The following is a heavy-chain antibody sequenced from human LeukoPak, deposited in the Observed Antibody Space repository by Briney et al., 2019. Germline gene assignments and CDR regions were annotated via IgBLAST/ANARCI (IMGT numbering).Heavy chain of an antibody. CDR3: ARDPAISGGDAFDI. Sequence: ASVKVSCKASGYTFINYDINWVRQASGQGLEWMGWINPNSGHTGYAQKFQGRVTITTDESTSTAYMELSSLRSEDTAVYYCARDPAISGGDAFDIWGQGTMVTVSS. CDR2: INPNSGHT. CDR1: GYTFINYD. V-gene: IGHV1-8*01. D-gene: IGHD6-25*01. J-gene: IGHJ3*02.